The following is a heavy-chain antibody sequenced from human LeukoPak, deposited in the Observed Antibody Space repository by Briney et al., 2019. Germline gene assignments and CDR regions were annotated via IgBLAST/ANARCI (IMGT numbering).Heavy chain of an antibody. V-gene: IGHV4-39*01. CDR1: GGSISSSSYY. D-gene: IGHD6-19*01. J-gene: IGHJ3*02. CDR3: ARPRQWLVAFDI. Sequence: PSETLSLTCTVSGGSISSSSYYWGWIRQPPGKGLEWIGSIYYSGSTYYNPSLKSRVTISVDTSKNQFSLKLSSVTAADTAAYYCARPRQWLVAFDIWGQGTMVTVSS. CDR2: IYYSGST.